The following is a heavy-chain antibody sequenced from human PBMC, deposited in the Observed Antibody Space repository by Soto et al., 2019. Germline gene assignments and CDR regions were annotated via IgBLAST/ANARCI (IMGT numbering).Heavy chain of an antibody. CDR3: TRWYSSKRKSTHPALDV. V-gene: IGHV3-49*04. J-gene: IGHJ6*02. CDR1: EFSFGDYA. D-gene: IGHD6-19*01. Sequence: SLRLSCTGSEFSFGDYAMTWVRQAQGKGLEWVACMRGKAYGGAVEYAASVKGRFTISRDDSKSIAYLQMDSLKREDSGVYYCTRWYSSKRKSTHPALDVWGQGTTVTVSS. CDR2: MRGKAYGGAV.